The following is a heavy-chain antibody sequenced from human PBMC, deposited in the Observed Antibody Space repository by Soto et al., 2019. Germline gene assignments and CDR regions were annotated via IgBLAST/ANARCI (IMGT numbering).Heavy chain of an antibody. D-gene: IGHD1-26*01. Sequence: ASVKVSCKASGYTFTSYGISWVRQAPGQGLEWMGWISAYNGNTNYAQKFQGWVTMTRDTSISTAYMELSRLRSDDTAVYYCAAGVGATTGADYWGQGTLVTVSS. V-gene: IGHV1-18*01. CDR3: AAGVGATTGADY. CDR1: GYTFTSYG. CDR2: ISAYNGNT. J-gene: IGHJ4*02.